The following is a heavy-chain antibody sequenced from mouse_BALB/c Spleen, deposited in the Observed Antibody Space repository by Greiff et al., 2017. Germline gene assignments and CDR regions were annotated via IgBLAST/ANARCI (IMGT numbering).Heavy chain of an antibody. V-gene: IGHV3-8*02. Sequence: VQLKESGPSLVKPSQTLSLTCSVTGDSITSGYWNWIRKFPGNKLEYMGYISYSGSTYYNPSLKSRISITRDTSKNQYYLQLNSVTTEDTATYYCARGGDYRYYAMDYWGQGTSVTVSS. J-gene: IGHJ4*01. CDR2: ISYSGST. CDR1: GDSITSGY. D-gene: IGHD2-14*01. CDR3: ARGGDYRYYAMDY.